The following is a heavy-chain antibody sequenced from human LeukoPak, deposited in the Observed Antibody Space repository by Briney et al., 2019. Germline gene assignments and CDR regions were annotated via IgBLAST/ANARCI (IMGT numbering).Heavy chain of an antibody. V-gene: IGHV4-34*01. D-gene: IGHD6-19*01. CDR2: INHSGST. CDR3: ARVGGGAVAVIPFDAFDI. Sequence: SETLSLTCAVYGGSFSGYYWSWIRQPPGKGLEWIGEINHSGSTYYNPSLKSRVTISVDTSKNQFSLKLSSVTAADTAVYYCARVGGGAVAVIPFDAFDIWGQGTMVTVS. CDR1: GGSFSGYY. J-gene: IGHJ3*02.